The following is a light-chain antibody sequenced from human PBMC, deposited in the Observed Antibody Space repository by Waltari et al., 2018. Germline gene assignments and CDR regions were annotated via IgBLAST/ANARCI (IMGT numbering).Light chain of an antibody. Sequence: VMTQSPESLAVALGARATLTVRSSQSVFLSSNHQNYVAWYQHKPGQPPKLLIYWASIREAGFPDRFTGSGSGTQFTLTISSLQAEDVAVYFCLQYFDVPQTFGQGTKLEI. J-gene: IGKJ2*01. CDR2: WAS. CDR3: LQYFDVPQT. V-gene: IGKV4-1*01. CDR1: QSVFLSSNHQNY.